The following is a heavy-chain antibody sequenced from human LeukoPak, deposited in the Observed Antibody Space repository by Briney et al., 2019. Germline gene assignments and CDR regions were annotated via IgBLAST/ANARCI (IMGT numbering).Heavy chain of an antibody. CDR3: ARTRDYGVFGY. V-gene: IGHV3-21*01. CDR1: GFTFSSYS. CDR2: ISSSSSYI. D-gene: IGHD4-17*01. J-gene: IGHJ4*02. Sequence: PGGSLRLSCAASGFTFSSYSMNWVRQAPGKGLEWVSSISSSSSYICYADSVKGRFTISRDNAKNSLYLQMNSLRAEDTAVYYCARTRDYGVFGYWGQGTLVTVSS.